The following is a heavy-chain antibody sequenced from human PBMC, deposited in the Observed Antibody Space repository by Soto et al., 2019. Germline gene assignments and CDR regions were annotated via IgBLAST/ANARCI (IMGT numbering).Heavy chain of an antibody. CDR2: IWYDGSNK. Sequence: QVQLVESGGGVVQPGRSLRLSCAASGFTFSSYGMHWVRQAPGKGLEWVAVIWYDGSNKYYADSVKGRFTISRDNSKNTLYLQMNSLRAEDTAVYYCARDKLLGSTVGYYFDYWGQGTPVTVSS. J-gene: IGHJ4*02. CDR1: GFTFSSYG. D-gene: IGHD2-15*01. CDR3: ARDKLLGSTVGYYFDY. V-gene: IGHV3-33*01.